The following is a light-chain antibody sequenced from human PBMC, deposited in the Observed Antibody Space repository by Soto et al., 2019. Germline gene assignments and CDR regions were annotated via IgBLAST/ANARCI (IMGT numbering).Light chain of an antibody. V-gene: IGKV1-5*03. CDR3: QQYNTLWT. CDR1: QNIYTW. Sequence: DIRMTQAPATLSASVGDIVTITCRASQNIYTWLAWYQQKPGKAPKILIYEASSLETGVPSRFSGSGSGTEFTLTISSLQPDDFATYYCQQYNTLWTLGQGTKVDI. CDR2: EAS. J-gene: IGKJ1*01.